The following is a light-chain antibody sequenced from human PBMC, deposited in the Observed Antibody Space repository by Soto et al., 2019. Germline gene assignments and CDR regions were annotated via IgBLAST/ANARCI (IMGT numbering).Light chain of an antibody. CDR2: GAS. J-gene: IGKJ1*01. CDR3: QHFDSSLGT. CDR1: QSVSGIY. Sequence: EIVLTQSPGTLSLSPGERATLSCRASQSVSGIYLAWYQQKPGQAPRLLIYGASSRATGIPDRFSGSGSGTDFTLTISRLEPEDFAVYYCQHFDSSLGTCGQGTKVEIK. V-gene: IGKV3-20*01.